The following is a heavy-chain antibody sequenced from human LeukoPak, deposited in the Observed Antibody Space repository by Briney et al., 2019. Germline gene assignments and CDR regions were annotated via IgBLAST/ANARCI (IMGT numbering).Heavy chain of an antibody. J-gene: IGHJ4*02. CDR1: GGSFSGYY. D-gene: IGHD1-26*01. CDR2: INHSGST. V-gene: IGHV4-34*01. Sequence: SETLSLTCAVYGGSFSGYYWSWIRQPPRKGLEWIGEINHSGSTNYNPSLKSRVTISVDTSKNQFSLKLSSVTAADTAVYYCARVPRGYYFDYWGQGTLVTVSS. CDR3: ARVPRGYYFDY.